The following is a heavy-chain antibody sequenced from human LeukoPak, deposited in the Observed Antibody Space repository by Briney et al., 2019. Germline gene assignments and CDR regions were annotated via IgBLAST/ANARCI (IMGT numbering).Heavy chain of an antibody. CDR2: INHSGST. V-gene: IGHV4-34*01. CDR3: ARAPKGSYFGY. J-gene: IGHJ4*02. CDR1: GGSFSGYY. Sequence: PSETLSLTCAVYGGSFSGYYWSWIRQPPGKGLEWIGEINHSGSTNYNPSLKSRVTISVDTSKNQFSLKLSSVTPEDTAVYYCARAPKGSYFGYCGQGTLVSVTS.